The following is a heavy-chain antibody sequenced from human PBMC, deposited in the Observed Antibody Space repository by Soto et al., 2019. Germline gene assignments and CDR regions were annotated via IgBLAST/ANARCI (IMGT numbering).Heavy chain of an antibody. D-gene: IGHD1-26*01. J-gene: IGHJ5*02. CDR2: ISGSGGST. Sequence: EVQLLESGGGLVQPGGSLRLSCAASGFTFSSYAMSWVRQAPGKGLEWASAISGSGGSTYYADSVKGRFTISRDNSKNTLYLQMNSLRAEDTAVYYCASLYSGSYLGWFDPWGQGTLVTVSS. CDR3: ASLYSGSYLGWFDP. CDR1: GFTFSSYA. V-gene: IGHV3-23*01.